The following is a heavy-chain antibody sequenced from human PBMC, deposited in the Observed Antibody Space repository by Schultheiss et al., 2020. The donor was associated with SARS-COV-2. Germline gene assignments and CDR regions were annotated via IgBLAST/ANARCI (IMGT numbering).Heavy chain of an antibody. D-gene: IGHD2-15*01. CDR1: GFTFSGYA. J-gene: IGHJ4*02. Sequence: GGSLRLSCVASGFTFSGYAMSWVRQAPGKGLEWVSTISSSGGTTYYADSVKGRFAISRDNSKNTLDLQLNSLRAEDTAVYYCAKDRYCGGGSCYVESWGQGTLVTVSS. CDR2: ISSSGGTT. V-gene: IGHV3-23*01. CDR3: AKDRYCGGGSCYVES.